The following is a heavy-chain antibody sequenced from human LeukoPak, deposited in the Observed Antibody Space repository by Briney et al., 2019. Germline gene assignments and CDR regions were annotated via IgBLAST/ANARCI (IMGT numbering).Heavy chain of an antibody. V-gene: IGHV3-21*01. Sequence: GGSLRLSCAASGFTFNSYAMSWVRQAPGKGLEWVSSISSSNNYIYYADSVQGRFTISRDNAKNSLYLQMNSLRVEDTAVYYCARDRYSSGWGYWVQGALVTVSS. D-gene: IGHD6-19*01. CDR1: GFTFNSYA. CDR2: ISSSNNYI. CDR3: ARDRYSSGWGY. J-gene: IGHJ4*02.